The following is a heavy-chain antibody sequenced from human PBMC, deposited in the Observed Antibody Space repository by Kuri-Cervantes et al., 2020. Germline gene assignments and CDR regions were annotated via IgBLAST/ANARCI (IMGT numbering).Heavy chain of an antibody. D-gene: IGHD3-10*01. CDR2: IWYDGSNK. Sequence: GGSLRLSCAASGVTFSSYGMHWVRQAPGKGLEWVAVIWYDGSNKYYADSVKGRFTISRDNSKNTLYLQMNSLRAEDTAVYYCARPRHPRGGYGSGSYPYYYYYMDVWGKGTTVTDSS. J-gene: IGHJ6*03. CDR3: ARPRHPRGGYGSGSYPYYYYYMDV. V-gene: IGHV3-33*08. CDR1: GVTFSSYG.